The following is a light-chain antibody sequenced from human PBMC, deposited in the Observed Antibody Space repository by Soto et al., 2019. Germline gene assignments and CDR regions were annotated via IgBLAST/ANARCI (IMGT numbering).Light chain of an antibody. J-gene: IGKJ5*01. V-gene: IGKV3-11*01. CDR1: QNVGTR. Sequence: SQSPSTLSVSTGERATLFCRASQNVGTRLAWYQQIPGQPPRLLIHGASIRATGVPARFTGSGSGTDFTLTISSLEPEDFAVYYCQQRSNWPPITFGQGTLLAVK. CDR3: QQRSNWPPIT. CDR2: GAS.